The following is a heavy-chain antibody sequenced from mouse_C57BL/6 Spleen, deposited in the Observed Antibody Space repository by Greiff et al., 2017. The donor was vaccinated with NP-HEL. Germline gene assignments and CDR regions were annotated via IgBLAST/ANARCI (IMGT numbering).Heavy chain of an antibody. Sequence: EVMLVESGGGLVKPGGSLKLSCAASGFTFSDYGMHWVRQAPEKGLEGVAYISSGSSTIYYADTVKGRFTISRDNAKNTLFLQMTSLRSEDTAMYYCARPYYGSSYGYFDYWGQGTTLTVSS. V-gene: IGHV5-17*01. J-gene: IGHJ2*01. D-gene: IGHD1-1*01. CDR1: GFTFSDYG. CDR3: ARPYYGSSYGYFDY. CDR2: ISSGSSTI.